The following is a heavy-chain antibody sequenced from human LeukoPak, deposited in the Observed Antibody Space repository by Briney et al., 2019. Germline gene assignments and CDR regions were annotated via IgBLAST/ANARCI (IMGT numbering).Heavy chain of an antibody. D-gene: IGHD2-2*02. CDR3: ARGARRRIVPAAIGAFDI. CDR1: GGSLSGYY. J-gene: IGHJ3*02. CDR2: INHSGST. Sequence: SETLSLTCAVYGGSLSGYYWSWIRQPPGKGLEWIGEINHSGSTNYNPSLKSRVTISVDTSKNQFSLKLSSVTAADTAVYYCARGARRRIVPAAIGAFDIWGQGTMVTVSS. V-gene: IGHV4-34*01.